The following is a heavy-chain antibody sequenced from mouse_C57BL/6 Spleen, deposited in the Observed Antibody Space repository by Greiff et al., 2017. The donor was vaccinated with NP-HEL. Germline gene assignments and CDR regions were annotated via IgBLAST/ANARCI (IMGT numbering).Heavy chain of an antibody. J-gene: IGHJ3*01. CDR1: GYTFTDYY. Sequence: EVQLQQSGPELVKPGASVKISCKASGYTFTDYYMNWVKQSHGKSLEWIGDINPNNGGTSYNQKFKGKATLTVDKSSSTAYMELRSLTSEDSAVYYCARGAVYYGYDFAYWGQGTLVTVSA. CDR2: INPNNGGT. D-gene: IGHD2-2*01. CDR3: ARGAVYYGYDFAY. V-gene: IGHV1-26*01.